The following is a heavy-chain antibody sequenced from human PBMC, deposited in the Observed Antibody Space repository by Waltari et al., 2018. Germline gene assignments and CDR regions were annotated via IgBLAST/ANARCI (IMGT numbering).Heavy chain of an antibody. CDR3: ARPRYSSSSLFDY. CDR1: GFTLSSYW. J-gene: IGHJ4*02. CDR2: IKQDGSEK. D-gene: IGHD6-6*01. V-gene: IGHV3-7*03. Sequence: EVQLVESGGGLVQPGGSLRLSCAASGFTLSSYWMSWVRQAPGKGLEWVANIKQDGSEKYYVDSVKGRFTISRDNAKNSLYLQMNSLRAEDTAVYYCARPRYSSSSLFDYWGQGTLVTVSS.